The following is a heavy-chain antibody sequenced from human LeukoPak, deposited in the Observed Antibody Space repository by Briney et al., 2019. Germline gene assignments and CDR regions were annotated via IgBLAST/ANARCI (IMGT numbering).Heavy chain of an antibody. Sequence: GGSLRLSCAASGLTVRTNSMGWVRQAPGKGLEWVSVIYTTGSTYYEDSVNGRFLISRDNSKSTLYLQMNSLRAEDTAVYYCGRYYVMDVWGQGTSVTVSS. CDR3: GRYYVMDV. CDR2: IYTTGST. J-gene: IGHJ6*02. CDR1: GLTVRTNS. V-gene: IGHV3-53*01.